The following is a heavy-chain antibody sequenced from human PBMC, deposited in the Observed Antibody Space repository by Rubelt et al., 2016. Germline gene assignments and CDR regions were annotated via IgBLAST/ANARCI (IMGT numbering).Heavy chain of an antibody. J-gene: IGHJ4*02. CDR2: IYYSGST. Sequence: QLQLQESGPGLVKPSETPSLTCTVSGGSISSSSYYWGWIRQPPGKGLEWIGSIYYSGSTYYNPSLKSRVTISVDTSKNQFALKLSSVTAAETAVYYCARGRFLEWLPPDYWGQGTLVTVSS. CDR1: GGSISSSSYY. V-gene: IGHV4-39*01. D-gene: IGHD3-3*01. CDR3: ARGRFLEWLPPDY.